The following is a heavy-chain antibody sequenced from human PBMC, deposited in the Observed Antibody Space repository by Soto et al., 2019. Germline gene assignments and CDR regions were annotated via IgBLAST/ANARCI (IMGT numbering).Heavy chain of an antibody. CDR3: TTALQCSSTSCPPYYYYYYMDV. J-gene: IGHJ6*03. D-gene: IGHD2-2*01. V-gene: IGHV3-15*01. Sequence: EVQLVESGGGLVKPGGSLRLSCAASGFTFSNAWMSWVRQAPGKGLEWVGRIKSKTDGGTTDYAAPVKGRFTISRDDSKKTLYLQMNSLKTEDTAVYYCTTALQCSSTSCPPYYYYYYMDVWGKGTTVTVSS. CDR1: GFTFSNAW. CDR2: IKSKTDGGTT.